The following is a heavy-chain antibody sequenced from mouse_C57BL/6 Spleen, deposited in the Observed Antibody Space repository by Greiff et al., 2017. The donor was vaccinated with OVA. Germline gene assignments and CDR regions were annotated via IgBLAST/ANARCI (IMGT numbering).Heavy chain of an antibody. CDR3: ARDASSPMDY. CDR2: INYDGSST. CDR1: GFTFSDYY. V-gene: IGHV5-16*01. D-gene: IGHD1-1*01. J-gene: IGHJ4*01. Sequence: EVQLVESEGGLVQPGSSMKLSCTASGFTFSDYYMAWVRQVPEKGLEWVANINYDGSSTYYLDSLKSRFIISRDNAKNILYLQMSSLKSEDTATYYCARDASSPMDYWGQGTSVTVSS.